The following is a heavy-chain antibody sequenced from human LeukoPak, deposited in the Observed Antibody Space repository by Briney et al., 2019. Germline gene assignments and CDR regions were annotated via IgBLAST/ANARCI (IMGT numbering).Heavy chain of an antibody. V-gene: IGHV1-69*05. J-gene: IGHJ3*02. CDR3: AIKADVLLESLGAFDI. D-gene: IGHD3-10*01. CDR1: GGTFSSYA. CDR2: IIPIFGTA. Sequence: ASVKVSCKASGGTFSSYAISWVRQAPGQGLQWMGGIIPIFGTANYAQKFQGRVTITTDESTSTAYMELSSLRSEDTAVYYCAIKADVLLESLGAFDIWGQGTMVTVSS.